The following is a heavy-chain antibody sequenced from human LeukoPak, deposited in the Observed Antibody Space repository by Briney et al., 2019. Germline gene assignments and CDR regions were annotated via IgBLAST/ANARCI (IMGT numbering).Heavy chain of an antibody. Sequence: GASVKVSCKASGGTFSGSYIYWARQAPGQRLEWMGWINPNSGDTHYAQNFQGRVTMTRDTSITTAYMELSSLRSDDTGVYYCARGFYGMDVWGQGTTVTVSS. CDR3: ARGFYGMDV. J-gene: IGHJ6*02. CDR1: GGTFSGSY. V-gene: IGHV1-2*02. CDR2: INPNSGDT.